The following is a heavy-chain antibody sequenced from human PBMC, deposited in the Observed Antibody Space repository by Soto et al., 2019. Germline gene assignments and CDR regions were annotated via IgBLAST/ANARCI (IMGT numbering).Heavy chain of an antibody. Sequence: QVQLQESGPGLVKPSETLSLTCTVSGGSISSYYWSWIRQPPGKGLEWIGYIYYSGSTNYNPSLKGRVTISVDTSKNQFSLKLSSVTAADTAVYYCARWPLQADYDYVWGSYPEPLDYWGQGTLVTVSS. CDR2: IYYSGST. CDR3: ARWPLQADYDYVWGSYPEPLDY. D-gene: IGHD3-16*02. CDR1: GGSISSYY. J-gene: IGHJ4*02. V-gene: IGHV4-59*01.